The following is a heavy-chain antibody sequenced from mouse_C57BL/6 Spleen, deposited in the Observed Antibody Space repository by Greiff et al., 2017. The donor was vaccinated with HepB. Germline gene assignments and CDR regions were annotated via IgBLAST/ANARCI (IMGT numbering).Heavy chain of an antibody. CDR2: IHPNSGST. V-gene: IGHV1-64*01. CDR3: ARYYGSNYFDY. Sequence: QVQLKQPGAELVKPGASVKLSCKASGYTFTSYWMHWVKQRPGQGLEWIGMIHPNSGSTNYNEKFKSKATLTVDKSSSTAYMQLSSLTSEDSAVYYCARYYGSNYFDYWGQGTTLTVSS. CDR1: GYTFTSYW. D-gene: IGHD1-1*01. J-gene: IGHJ2*01.